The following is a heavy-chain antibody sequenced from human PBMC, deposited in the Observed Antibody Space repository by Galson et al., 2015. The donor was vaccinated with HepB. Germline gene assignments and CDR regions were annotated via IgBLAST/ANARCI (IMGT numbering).Heavy chain of an antibody. Sequence: SLRLSCAASGFTFSDYYMSWIRQAPGKGLEWISYISSSNSHTNYADSVKGRFTISRDNAKNSLYLQMNSLRAEDTAVYYCARDGSRYCSSTSCYSGYYYYGMDVWGQGTTVTVSS. CDR2: ISSSNSHT. D-gene: IGHD2-2*02. CDR3: ARDGSRYCSSTSCYSGYYYYGMDV. J-gene: IGHJ6*02. V-gene: IGHV3-11*06. CDR1: GFTFSDYY.